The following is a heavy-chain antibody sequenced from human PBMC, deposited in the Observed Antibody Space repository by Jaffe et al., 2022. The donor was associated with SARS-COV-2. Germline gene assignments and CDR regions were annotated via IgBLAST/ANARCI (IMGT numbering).Heavy chain of an antibody. CDR2: ISSDGSSK. J-gene: IGHJ1*01. CDR3: AIRYYYDSSGKTRAEYFHH. D-gene: IGHD3-22*01. Sequence: QVQLVESGGGVVQPGRSLRLSCAASGFTFSSYGMHWVRQAPGKGLEWVAIISSDGSSKYYADSVKGRFTISRDNSKNTLYLEMNSLRTEDTAVYYCAIRYYYDSSGKTRAEYFHHWGQGTLVTVSS. V-gene: IGHV3-30*03. CDR1: GFTFSSYG.